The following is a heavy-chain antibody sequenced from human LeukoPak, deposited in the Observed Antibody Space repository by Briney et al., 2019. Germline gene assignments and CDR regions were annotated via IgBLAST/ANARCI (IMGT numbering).Heavy chain of an antibody. J-gene: IGHJ3*02. CDR2: ISYDGTNK. CDR1: GGTFSSYA. V-gene: IGHV3-30*04. D-gene: IGHD3-22*01. Sequence: SCKASGGTFSSYAISWVRQAPGKGLEWVTIISYDGTNKYYADSVKGRFTISRDNSKNTLFLQMNSLRAEDTAVYYCARSNYYDSRSWGFDIWGQGTMVTVSS. CDR3: ARSNYYDSRSWGFDI.